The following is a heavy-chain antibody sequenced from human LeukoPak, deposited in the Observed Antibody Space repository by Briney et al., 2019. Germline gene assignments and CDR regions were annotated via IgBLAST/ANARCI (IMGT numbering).Heavy chain of an antibody. CDR1: GVSITSYY. CDR2: IYTSGST. J-gene: IGHJ4*02. CDR3: ARDAYYYDSSGYLGVDY. D-gene: IGHD3-22*01. V-gene: IGHV4-4*07. Sequence: SDTLSLTCTVSGVSITSYYWICIRQPAGKGLEWIGRIYTSGSTNYNPSLKSRVTMSVDTSKNQFSLKLSSVTAADTAVCYCARDAYYYDSSGYLGVDYWAREPWSPSPQ.